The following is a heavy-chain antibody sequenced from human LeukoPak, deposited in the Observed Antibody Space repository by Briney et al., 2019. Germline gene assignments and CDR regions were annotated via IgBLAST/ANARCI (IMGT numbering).Heavy chain of an antibody. CDR3: ASWAYSTSWSNWVDP. CDR1: GGSISSGDYY. D-gene: IGHD6-13*01. V-gene: IGHV4-30-4*01. J-gene: IGHJ5*02. CDR2: IYYSGST. Sequence: SQTLSLTCTVSGGSISSGDYYWSWIRQPPGKGLEWIGYIYYSGSTYYNPSLKSRVTISVDTSKNQFSLRLNSVTAADTAVYYCASWAYSTSWSNWVDPWGQGTLVTVSS.